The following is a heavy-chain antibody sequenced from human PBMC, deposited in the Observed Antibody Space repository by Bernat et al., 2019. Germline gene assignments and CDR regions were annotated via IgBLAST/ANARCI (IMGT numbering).Heavy chain of an antibody. CDR3: ARGEAETYYDFWSGYYDYYYYGMDV. Sequence: QVQLVQSGAEVKKPGASVKVSCKASGYTFTSYGISWVRQAPGQGLEWMGWISAYNGNTNYAQKLQGRVTMTTDTSTSTAYMELRSLRSDDTAVYYCARGEAETYYDFWSGYYDYYYYGMDVWGQGTTVTVSS. D-gene: IGHD3-3*01. J-gene: IGHJ6*02. V-gene: IGHV1-18*01. CDR1: GYTFTSYG. CDR2: ISAYNGNT.